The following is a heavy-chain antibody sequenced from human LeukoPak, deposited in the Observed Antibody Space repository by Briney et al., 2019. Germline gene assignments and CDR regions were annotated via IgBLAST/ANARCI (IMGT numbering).Heavy chain of an antibody. CDR1: GYTFTSYG. V-gene: IGHV1-18*01. CDR2: ISVYNGNT. CDR3: ARETGYCSSTSYCPFDY. Sequence: ASVKLSCTASGYTFTSYGISWVRQAPGQGLEWMGWISVYNGNTNYAQKLQGRVTMTTDTSTSTAYMELRSLRSDDTAVYYCARETGYCSSTSYCPFDYWGQGTLVTVSS. J-gene: IGHJ4*02. D-gene: IGHD2-2*03.